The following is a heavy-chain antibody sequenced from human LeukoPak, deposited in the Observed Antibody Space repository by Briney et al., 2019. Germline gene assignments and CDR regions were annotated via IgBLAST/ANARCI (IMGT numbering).Heavy chain of an antibody. Sequence: PGGSLRLSCAASGFTFSSYWMHWVRQAPGKGLAWVSRINSDGSSTSYADSVKGRFTISRDNAKNTLYLQMNSLRAEDTAVYYCARAVDYDLGYWGQGTLVTVSS. CDR2: INSDGSST. CDR1: GFTFSSYW. J-gene: IGHJ4*02. D-gene: IGHD3-22*01. CDR3: ARAVDYDLGY. V-gene: IGHV3-74*01.